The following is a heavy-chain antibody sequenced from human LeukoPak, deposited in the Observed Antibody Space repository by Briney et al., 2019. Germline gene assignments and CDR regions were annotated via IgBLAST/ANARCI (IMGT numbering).Heavy chain of an antibody. CDR1: GGSISSYY. Sequence: ASETLSLTCTVSGGSISSYYWSWIRQPPGKGLEWIGYIYYSGSTNYNPSLKSRVTISVDTSKNQFSLKLSSVTAADTAVYYCASGNYYYYGMDVWGQGTTVTVSS. CDR3: ASGNYYYYGMDV. V-gene: IGHV4-59*08. J-gene: IGHJ6*02. CDR2: IYYSGST.